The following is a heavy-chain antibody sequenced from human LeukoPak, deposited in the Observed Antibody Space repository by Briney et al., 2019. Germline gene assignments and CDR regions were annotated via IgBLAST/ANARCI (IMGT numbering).Heavy chain of an antibody. CDR2: IIPIFGTA. J-gene: IGHJ4*02. V-gene: IGHV1-69*05. D-gene: IGHD6-6*01. Sequence: SVKVSCKASGGTFSSYAISWVRQAPGQGLEWMGRIIPIFGTANYAQKFQGRATITTDESTSTAYMELSSLRSEDTAVYYCAREGIYSSSSHFDYWGQGTLVTVSS. CDR3: AREGIYSSSSHFDY. CDR1: GGTFSSYA.